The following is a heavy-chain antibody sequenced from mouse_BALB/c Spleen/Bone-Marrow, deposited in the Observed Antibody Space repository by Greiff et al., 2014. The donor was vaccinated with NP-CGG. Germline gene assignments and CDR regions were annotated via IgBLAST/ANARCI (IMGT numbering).Heavy chain of an antibody. CDR3: ARLYGNYGGYFDY. D-gene: IGHD2-10*02. CDR2: IWGGGST. V-gene: IGHV2-6-4*01. Sequence: VQRVESGPGLVAPSQTLSITCTVSGFSFSRYSVHWIRQPPGKGLEWLGMIWGGGSTDYNSALKSRLSISKDNSKSQVFLKMNSLQTDDTAMYYCARLYGNYGGYFDYWGQGTTLTVSS. CDR1: GFSFSRYS. J-gene: IGHJ2*01.